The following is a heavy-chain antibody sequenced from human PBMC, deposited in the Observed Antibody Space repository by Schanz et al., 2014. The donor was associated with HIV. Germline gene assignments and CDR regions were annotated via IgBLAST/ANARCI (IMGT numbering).Heavy chain of an antibody. CDR2: ISYDGSKK. D-gene: IGHD5-18*01. Sequence: QVQLVESGGGVVQPGRSLRLSCTASGFTFSTFGMHWVRQAPGKGLECVAVISYDGSKKYYADSVKGRFTISRDNSKNTLFLQMNSLRFADTAVYYCVRGDTVFEYWGQGTLVTVS. J-gene: IGHJ4*02. CDR1: GFTFSTFG. V-gene: IGHV3-30*03. CDR3: VRGDTVFEY.